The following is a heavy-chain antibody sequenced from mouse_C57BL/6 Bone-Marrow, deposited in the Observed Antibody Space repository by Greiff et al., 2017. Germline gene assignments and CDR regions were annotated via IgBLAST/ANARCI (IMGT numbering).Heavy chain of an antibody. CDR1: GFTFSDYY. Sequence: DVKLVESGGGLVQPGGSLKLSCAASGFTFSDYYMYWVRQTPEKRLEWVAYISNGGGSTYYPDTVKGRFTISNVTAKNTLYLQMSRLKSEETAMYYCAKPPYDYGYYAMDYWGQGTSVTVSS. CDR2: ISNGGGST. CDR3: AKPPYDYGYYAMDY. D-gene: IGHD2-4*01. J-gene: IGHJ4*01. V-gene: IGHV5-12*01.